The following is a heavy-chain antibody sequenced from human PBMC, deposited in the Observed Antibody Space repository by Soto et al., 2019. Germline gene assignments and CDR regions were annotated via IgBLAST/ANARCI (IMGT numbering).Heavy chain of an antibody. D-gene: IGHD4-17*01. Sequence: PGGSLRLSCAASGFTFSSYWMSWVRQAPGKGLEWVANIKQDGSEKYYVDSVKGRFTISRDNAKNSLYLQMNSLRAEDTAVYYCARDHPLYGDYRYYYYYGMDVWGQGTTVTVSS. V-gene: IGHV3-7*01. CDR2: IKQDGSEK. J-gene: IGHJ6*02. CDR1: GFTFSSYW. CDR3: ARDHPLYGDYRYYYYYGMDV.